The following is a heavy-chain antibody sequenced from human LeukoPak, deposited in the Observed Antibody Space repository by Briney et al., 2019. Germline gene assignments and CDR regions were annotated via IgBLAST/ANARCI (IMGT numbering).Heavy chain of an antibody. CDR3: ATDDYRGLGY. Sequence: GGSLRLSCVTYGITYSNYYMHWVRQVPGEGLVWVSHIIQDGSVTSYADSVKGRFTISRDNAKNTVYLQLNNLRAEDTAVYYCATDDYRGLGYWGQGTLVTVSS. CDR2: IIQDGSVT. V-gene: IGHV3-74*01. D-gene: IGHD3-16*01. CDR1: GITYSNYY. J-gene: IGHJ4*02.